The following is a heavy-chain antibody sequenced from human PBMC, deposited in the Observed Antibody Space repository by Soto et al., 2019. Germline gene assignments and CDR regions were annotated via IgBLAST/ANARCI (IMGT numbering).Heavy chain of an antibody. V-gene: IGHV4-39*01. D-gene: IGHD3-3*01. CDR2: IYYSGST. CDR1: GGSISSSSYY. J-gene: IGHJ4*02. Sequence: SETLSLTCTVSGGSISSSSYYWGWIRQPPGKGLEWIGSIYYSGSTYYNPSLKSRVTISVDTSKNQFSLKLSSVTAADTAVYYCATSLPARFLEWVLWGQGTLVTVSS. CDR3: ATSLPARFLEWVL.